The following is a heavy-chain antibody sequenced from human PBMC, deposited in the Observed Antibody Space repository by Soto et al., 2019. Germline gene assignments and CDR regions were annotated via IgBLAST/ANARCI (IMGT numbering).Heavy chain of an antibody. J-gene: IGHJ5*02. Sequence: SETLSLTCTVSSGSISSYYWSWIRQPPGKGLEWIGYIYYSGSTNYNPSLKSRVTISVDTSKNQFSLKLSSVTAADTAVYYCARVSSWYWFDPWGQGTLVTVSS. CDR2: IYYSGST. V-gene: IGHV4-59*08. CDR1: SGSISSYY. D-gene: IGHD6-13*01. CDR3: ARVSSWYWFDP.